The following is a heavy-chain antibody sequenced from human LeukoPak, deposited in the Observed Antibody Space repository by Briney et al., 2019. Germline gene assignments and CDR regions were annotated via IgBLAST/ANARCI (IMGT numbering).Heavy chain of an antibody. CDR2: ISGDGGST. V-gene: IGHV3-43*02. D-gene: IGHD3-22*01. J-gene: IGHJ4*02. CDR1: GFTFDDYA. Sequence: GGSLRLSCAASGFTFDDYAMHWVRQAPGKGLEWVSLISGDGGSTYYADSVKGLFTISRDNSKNSLYLQMNSLRTEDTALYYCAKDLYPSEDYYDSSGPADYWGQGTLVTVSS. CDR3: AKDLYPSEDYYDSSGPADY.